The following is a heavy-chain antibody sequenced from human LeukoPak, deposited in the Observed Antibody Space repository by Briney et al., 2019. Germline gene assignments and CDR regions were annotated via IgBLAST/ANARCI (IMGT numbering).Heavy chain of an antibody. CDR2: IYTSGST. J-gene: IGHJ4*02. CDR1: GGSISSGSYY. Sequence: SQTLSLTCTVSGGSISSGSYYWSWIRQPAGKGLEWIGRIYTSGSTNYNPSLKSRVTISVDTSKNQFSLKLSSVTAADTAVYYCARGPYYYGSGSYHPLDYWGQGTLVTVSS. V-gene: IGHV4-61*02. CDR3: ARGPYYYGSGSYHPLDY. D-gene: IGHD3-10*01.